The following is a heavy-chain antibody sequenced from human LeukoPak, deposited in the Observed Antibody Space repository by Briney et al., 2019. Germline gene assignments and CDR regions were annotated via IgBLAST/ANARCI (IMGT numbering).Heavy chain of an antibody. J-gene: IGHJ6*03. CDR1: GGSIGSYY. CDR3: ARAGAVTDYYYSYMDV. D-gene: IGHD6-19*01. Sequence: SETLSLTCNVSGGSIGSYYWSWIRQPPGKGLEWIGYMSYSGSTDYNSSLKSRVTMSLDTSKNRFSLNLSSVTAADTAVYYCARAGAVTDYYYSYMDVWGKGTTVTISS. V-gene: IGHV4-59*01. CDR2: MSYSGST.